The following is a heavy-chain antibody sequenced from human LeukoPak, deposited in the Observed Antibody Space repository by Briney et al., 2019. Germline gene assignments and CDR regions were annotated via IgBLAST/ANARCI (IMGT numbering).Heavy chain of an antibody. V-gene: IGHV3-74*01. CDR3: AREFVGYYYGSGSYDLDY. CDR1: GFTFSTYW. J-gene: IGHJ4*02. D-gene: IGHD3-10*01. Sequence: QSGGSLRLSCAASGFTFSTYWMHWVRQAPGKGLVWVSRINTDGRTSAYADSVKGRFTISRDNAKNTLYLQMNSLRAEDTAVYYCAREFVGYYYGSGSYDLDYWGQGTLVTVSS. CDR2: INTDGRTS.